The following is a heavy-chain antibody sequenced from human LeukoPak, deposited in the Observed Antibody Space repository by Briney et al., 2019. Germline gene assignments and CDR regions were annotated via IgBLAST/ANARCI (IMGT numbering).Heavy chain of an antibody. V-gene: IGHV3-30*03. CDR2: ISYVGSNK. CDR1: GFTFSSYG. D-gene: IGHD3-3*01. J-gene: IGHJ4*02. Sequence: GGSLRLSCAASGFTFSSYGMHWVRQAPGKGLEWVAVISYVGSNKYYADSVKGRFTISRDNSKNTLYLQMNSLRAEDTAVYYCAIKLYYDFWSGYSAYWGQGTLVTVSS. CDR3: AIKLYYDFWSGYSAY.